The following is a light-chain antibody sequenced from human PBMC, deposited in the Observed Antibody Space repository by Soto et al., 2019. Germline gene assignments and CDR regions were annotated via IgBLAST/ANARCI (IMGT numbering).Light chain of an antibody. CDR3: QQYGTSPPT. CDR2: GAS. J-gene: IGKJ1*01. Sequence: EIVMTQSPATLSVSPGERATLSCRASQSVSSNLDWCQQKPGQAPRLLIYGASTRATGIPDRFSGSGSGTDFTLTISRLEPEDFAVFYCQQYGTSPPTFGQGTKVEI. V-gene: IGKV3-20*01. CDR1: QSVSSN.